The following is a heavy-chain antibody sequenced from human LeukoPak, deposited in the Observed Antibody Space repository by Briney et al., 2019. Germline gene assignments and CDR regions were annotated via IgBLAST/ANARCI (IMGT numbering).Heavy chain of an antibody. CDR2: INSDGSSI. Sequence: PGGSLRLSCAASGFTFSNYAMSWVRQAPGKGLEWVSRINSDGSSINYADSVKGRFTISRDNAKNTLYLQMNSLRAEDTAVYYCARGGRYSNDAFDIWGQGTMVTVSS. D-gene: IGHD3-10*01. CDR1: GFTFSNYA. V-gene: IGHV3-74*01. J-gene: IGHJ3*02. CDR3: ARGGRYSNDAFDI.